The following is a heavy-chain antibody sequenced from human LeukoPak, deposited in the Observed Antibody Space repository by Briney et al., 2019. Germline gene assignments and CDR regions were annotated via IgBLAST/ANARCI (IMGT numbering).Heavy chain of an antibody. Sequence: SETLSLTCTVSGGSISSYYWSWIRQPPGKGLEWIGYIYYSGSTNHNPSLKSRVTISVDTSKNQFSLKLSSVTAADTAVYYCARGLWNDYWGQGTLVTVSS. V-gene: IGHV4-59*01. CDR3: ARGLWNDY. J-gene: IGHJ4*02. CDR2: IYYSGST. D-gene: IGHD3-16*01. CDR1: GGSISSYY.